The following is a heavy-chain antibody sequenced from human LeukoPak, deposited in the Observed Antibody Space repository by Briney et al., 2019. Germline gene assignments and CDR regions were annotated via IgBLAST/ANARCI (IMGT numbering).Heavy chain of an antibody. CDR3: ARAIYCSGGRCRFGYYYYMDV. D-gene: IGHD2-15*01. CDR1: GFSISSGYY. Sequence: SETLSLTCGVSGFSISSGYYWGWIRQPPGRGLEWIGTVSQSGSTYYNPSLRSRVTISVDTSKNQFSLRLSSVTAADTAVYSCARAIYCSGGRCRFGYYYYMDVWGKGTTVTVSS. J-gene: IGHJ6*03. V-gene: IGHV4-38-2*01. CDR2: VSQSGST.